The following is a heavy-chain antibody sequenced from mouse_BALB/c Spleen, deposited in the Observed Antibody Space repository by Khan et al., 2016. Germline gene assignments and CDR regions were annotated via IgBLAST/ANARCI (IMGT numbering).Heavy chain of an antibody. V-gene: IGHV4-1*02. CDR3: ASTFWYFDV. CDR1: GFDFSRYW. CDR2: INPDSSTI. Sequence: EVKPLESGGGLVQPGGSLKLSCAASGFDFSRYWMSWVRQAPGKGLEWIGEINPDSSTINYTPSLKDKFIISRDNAKNTLYLQMSKVGSKDTALYYCASTFWYFDVWGAGTTVTVSS. J-gene: IGHJ1*01.